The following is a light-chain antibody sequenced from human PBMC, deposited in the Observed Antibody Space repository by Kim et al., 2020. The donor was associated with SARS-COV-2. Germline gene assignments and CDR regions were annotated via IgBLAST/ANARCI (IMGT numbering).Light chain of an antibody. J-gene: IGKJ1*01. CDR1: QSLEHSDGNTY. CDR3: MQGTQLPFT. Sequence: DIVMTQTPLSSPVTLGQPASISCRSSQSLEHSDGNTYLSWLHQRPGQPPRLLMYKISNRLSGVPDRFSGSGAGTDFTLKISRVEAEDVGVYYCMQGTQLPFTFGQRTKVDFK. V-gene: IGKV2-24*01. CDR2: KIS.